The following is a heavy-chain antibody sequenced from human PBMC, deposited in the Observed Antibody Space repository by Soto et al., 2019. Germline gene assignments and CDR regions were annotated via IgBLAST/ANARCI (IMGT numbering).Heavy chain of an antibody. CDR2: IDGDGTST. J-gene: IGHJ5*02. Sequence: PGGSLRLSCAASGFTFSGYWMYWVRQSPGKGLVWVSRIDGDGTSTGYADSVKGRFTIPRDNAKNTLYLQMNSLRAEDTAVYYCARDPRNLGLDPWGLGTLVTVSS. V-gene: IGHV3-74*01. CDR3: ARDPRNLGLDP. D-gene: IGHD4-4*01. CDR1: GFTFSGYW.